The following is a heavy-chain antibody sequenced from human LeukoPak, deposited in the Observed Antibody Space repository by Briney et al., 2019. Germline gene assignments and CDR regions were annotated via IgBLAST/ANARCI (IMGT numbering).Heavy chain of an antibody. Sequence: GGSLRLSCAGSGFTFSGYAMSWVRQAPGKGLEWVSAISGSGSDTFYADSVKGRFTISRDNSKNTLSVQMNSLRAEDTAVYYCAKALARWAAYDYWGQGALVTVSS. CDR3: AKALARWAAYDY. D-gene: IGHD6-19*01. CDR1: GFTFSGYA. V-gene: IGHV3-23*01. CDR2: ISGSGSDT. J-gene: IGHJ4*02.